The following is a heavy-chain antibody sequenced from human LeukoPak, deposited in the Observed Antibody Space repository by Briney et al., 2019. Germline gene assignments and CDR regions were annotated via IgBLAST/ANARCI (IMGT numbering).Heavy chain of an antibody. J-gene: IGHJ5*02. CDR1: GFTFDDYA. CDR2: INWDGGST. D-gene: IGHD6-13*01. Sequence: PGESLRLSCAASGFTFDDYAMTWVRHAPGKGVEWVSGINWDGGSTAYADSVRGRFTISRDNAKNSLYLQMNSLRAEDTAVYYCAFGDSSSWYPNWFDPWGQGTLVTVSS. CDR3: AFGDSSSWYPNWFDP. V-gene: IGHV3-20*04.